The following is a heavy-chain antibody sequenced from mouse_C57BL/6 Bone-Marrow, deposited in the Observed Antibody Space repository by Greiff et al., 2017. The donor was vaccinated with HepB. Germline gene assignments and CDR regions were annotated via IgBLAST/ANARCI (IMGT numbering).Heavy chain of an antibody. CDR3: ARDRVAY. J-gene: IGHJ3*01. CDR2: ISDGGSYT. D-gene: IGHD3-3*01. Sequence: VKLMESGGGLVKPGGSLKLSCAASGFTFSSYAMSWVRQTPEKRLEWVATISDGGSYTYYPDNVKGRFTISRDNAKNNLYLQMSHLKSEDTAMYYCARDRVAYWGQGTLVTVSA. V-gene: IGHV5-4*01. CDR1: GFTFSSYA.